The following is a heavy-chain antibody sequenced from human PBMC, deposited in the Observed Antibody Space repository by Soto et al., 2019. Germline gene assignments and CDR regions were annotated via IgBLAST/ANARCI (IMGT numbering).Heavy chain of an antibody. Sequence: SETLSLTCTVSGGSISSSSYYWGWIRQPPGKGLEWIGSIYYSGSTYYNPSLKSRVTISVDTSKNQFSLKLSSVTAADTAVYYCASSTYYYDSSGYWGWFDPWGQGTLVTVSS. J-gene: IGHJ5*02. CDR3: ASSTYYYDSSGYWGWFDP. D-gene: IGHD3-22*01. V-gene: IGHV4-39*01. CDR1: GGSISSSSYY. CDR2: IYYSGST.